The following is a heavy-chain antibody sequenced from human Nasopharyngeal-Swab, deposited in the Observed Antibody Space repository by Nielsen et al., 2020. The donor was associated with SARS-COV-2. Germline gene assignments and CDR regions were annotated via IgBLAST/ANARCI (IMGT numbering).Heavy chain of an antibody. V-gene: IGHV4-59*01. CDR2: IFYSGST. D-gene: IGHD6-13*01. J-gene: IGHJ4*02. CDR3: ARVGGSSWYAFDY. Sequence: WIRQPPGKGLEWIGYIFYSGSTNYNPSLKSRVTISVDTSKNQFSLKLSSVTAVDTAVYYCARVGGSSWYAFDYWGQGTLVTVSS.